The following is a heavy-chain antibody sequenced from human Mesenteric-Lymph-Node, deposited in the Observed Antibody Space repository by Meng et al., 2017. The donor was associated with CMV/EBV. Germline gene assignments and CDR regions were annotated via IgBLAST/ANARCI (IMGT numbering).Heavy chain of an antibody. J-gene: IGHJ5*02. Sequence: FTSYYMHWVRQAPGQGLEWMGIINPSGGSTSYAQKFQGRVTMTRDTSTSTVYMELGSLRSEDTAVYYCARAGVDIVVVPAASQNWFDPWGQGTLVTVSS. D-gene: IGHD2-2*01. CDR3: ARAGVDIVVVPAASQNWFDP. CDR1: FTSYY. CDR2: INPSGGST. V-gene: IGHV1-46*01.